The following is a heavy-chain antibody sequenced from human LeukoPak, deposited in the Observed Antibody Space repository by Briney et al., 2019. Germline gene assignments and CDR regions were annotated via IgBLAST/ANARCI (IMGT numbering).Heavy chain of an antibody. D-gene: IGHD2-2*01. Sequence: GGSLRLSCAASGFTFSSYAMHWVRQAPGKGLEYVSAISSNGGSTYYANSVKGRFTISRDNSKNTLYLQMGSLRAEDMAVYYCARGSAEDAFDIWGQGTMVTVSS. CDR2: ISSNGGST. CDR3: ARGSAEDAFDI. J-gene: IGHJ3*02. CDR1: GFTFSSYA. V-gene: IGHV3-64*01.